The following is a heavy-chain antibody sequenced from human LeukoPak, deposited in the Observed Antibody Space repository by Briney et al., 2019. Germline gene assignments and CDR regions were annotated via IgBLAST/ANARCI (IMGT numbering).Heavy chain of an antibody. V-gene: IGHV3-30-3*01. CDR2: ISYDGSNK. J-gene: IGHJ4*02. CDR1: GFTFSSYA. Sequence: GGSLRLSCAASGFTFSSYAMHWVRQAPGKGLEWVAVISYDGSNKYYADSVKGRFTISRDNSKNTLYLQMNSLRAEDTAVYYCGKEGGGVVVRPRIFDYWGQGTLVTVSS. D-gene: IGHD2-15*01. CDR3: GKEGGGVVVRPRIFDY.